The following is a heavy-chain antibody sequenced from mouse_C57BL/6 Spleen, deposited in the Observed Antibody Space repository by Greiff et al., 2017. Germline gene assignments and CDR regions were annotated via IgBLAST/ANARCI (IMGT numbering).Heavy chain of an antibody. Sequence: VQLQQSGAELMKPGASVKLSCKATGYTFTGYWIEWVKQRPGHGLEWIGEILPGSGSTKYNEQFKGNATFTADTSSNTAYMQLSSLTTEDSAIYYCARRYYYGSSYGYFDVWGTGTTVTVSS. CDR2: ILPGSGST. CDR3: ARRYYYGSSYGYFDV. CDR1: GYTFTGYW. D-gene: IGHD1-1*01. J-gene: IGHJ1*03. V-gene: IGHV1-9*01.